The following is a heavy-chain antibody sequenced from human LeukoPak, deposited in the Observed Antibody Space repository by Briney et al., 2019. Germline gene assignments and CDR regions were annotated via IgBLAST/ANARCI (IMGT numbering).Heavy chain of an antibody. Sequence: GESLQISCKGSGYSFTNYWIGCVRQMPGKGLEWMGIIYPGDSDPRYSPSFQGQVTISADKSSSTAYLQWSSLKASDTAMYYCARLDILTGSPFDYWGQGTLVTVSS. D-gene: IGHD3-9*01. CDR2: IYPGDSDP. V-gene: IGHV5-51*01. J-gene: IGHJ4*02. CDR3: ARLDILTGSPFDY. CDR1: GYSFTNYW.